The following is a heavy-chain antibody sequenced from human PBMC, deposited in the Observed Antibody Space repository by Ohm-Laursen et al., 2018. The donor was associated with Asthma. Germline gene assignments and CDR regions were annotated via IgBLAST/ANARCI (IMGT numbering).Heavy chain of an antibody. CDR1: GGSISSSSYY. V-gene: IGHV4-39*01. Sequence: PSQTLSLTCTVSGGSISSSSYYWGWIRQPPGKGLEWIGSIYYSGSNYYNPSLKSRVTISVDTSKNQFSLKLSSVTAADTAVYYCARRGGYEDFDYWGQGTLVTVSS. CDR2: IYYSGSN. D-gene: IGHD5-12*01. CDR3: ARRGGYEDFDY. J-gene: IGHJ4*02.